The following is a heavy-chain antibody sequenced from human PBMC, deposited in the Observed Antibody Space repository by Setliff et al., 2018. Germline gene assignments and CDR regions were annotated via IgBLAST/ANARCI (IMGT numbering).Heavy chain of an antibody. CDR3: ARRRTALAFDI. D-gene: IGHD5-18*01. Sequence: SETLSLTCTVSGGSISSGDYYWSWIRQPPGKGLEWVGNIGHTGSINYNPSLKSRVTMSVDTSKNKFSLKLSSVTAADTAVYYCARRRTALAFDIWGQGTMVTVSS. V-gene: IGHV4-39*07. J-gene: IGHJ3*02. CDR2: IGHTGSI. CDR1: GGSISSGDYY.